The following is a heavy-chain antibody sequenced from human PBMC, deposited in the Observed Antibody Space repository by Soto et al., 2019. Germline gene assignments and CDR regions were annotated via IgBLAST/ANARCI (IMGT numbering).Heavy chain of an antibody. CDR2: ISGSGGST. CDR3: AKVVLAVLWFGEPIDY. J-gene: IGHJ4*02. D-gene: IGHD3-10*01. Sequence: GGSLRLSCAASGFTFSSYAMSWVRQAPGKGLEWVSAISGSGGSTYYADSVKGRFTISRDNSKNTLYLQMNSLRAEDTAVYYCAKVVLAVLWFGEPIDYWGQGTLVTVS. CDR1: GFTFSSYA. V-gene: IGHV3-23*01.